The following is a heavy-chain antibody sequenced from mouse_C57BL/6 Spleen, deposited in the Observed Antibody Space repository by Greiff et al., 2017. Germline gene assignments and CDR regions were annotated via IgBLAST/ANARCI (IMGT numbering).Heavy chain of an antibody. CDR3: ARDYGNWYFDV. V-gene: IGHV1-26*01. Sequence: EVQLQQSGPELVKPGASVKISCKASGYTFTDYYMNWVKPSHGKSLEWIGDINPNTGGTSYNQKFKGKATLTVDKSSSTAYMELRSLTSEDSAVYYCARDYGNWYFDVWGTGTTVTVSS. CDR2: INPNTGGT. D-gene: IGHD1-1*01. J-gene: IGHJ1*03. CDR1: GYTFTDYY.